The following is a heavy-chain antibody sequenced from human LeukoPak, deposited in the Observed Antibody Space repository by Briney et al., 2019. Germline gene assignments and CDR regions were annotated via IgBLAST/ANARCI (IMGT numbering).Heavy chain of an antibody. CDR1: GFSFSSYA. D-gene: IGHD1-26*01. CDR3: ASLLDSGSYSFDY. J-gene: IGHJ4*02. V-gene: IGHV3-30*04. Sequence: PGGSLRLSCAASGFSFSSYAMHWVRQAPGKGLEGVAVISYDGSNKYYADSVKGRFTISRDNSKNTLYLQMNSLRAEDTAVYYCASLLDSGSYSFDYWGQGTLVTVSS. CDR2: ISYDGSNK.